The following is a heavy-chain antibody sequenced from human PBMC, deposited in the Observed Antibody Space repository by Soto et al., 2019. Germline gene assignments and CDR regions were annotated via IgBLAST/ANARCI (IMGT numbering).Heavy chain of an antibody. D-gene: IGHD3-3*01. Sequence: GGSLRLSCAASGFTFSSYAMSWVRQAPGKGLEWVSTISGSDGKTFYADSVKGRFSISRDTSQSTLYLQMNSLRADDTAMYYCARWSYLDYWGQGTRVTVSS. CDR3: ARWSYLDY. CDR1: GFTFSSYA. J-gene: IGHJ4*02. V-gene: IGHV3-23*01. CDR2: ISGSDGKT.